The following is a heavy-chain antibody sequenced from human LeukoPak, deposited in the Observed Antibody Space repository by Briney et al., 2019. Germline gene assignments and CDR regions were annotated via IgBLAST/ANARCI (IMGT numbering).Heavy chain of an antibody. CDR3: AKSYNGYESKPDY. Sequence: GGSLGLSCAASGFTFSSYAMSWVRQAPGKGLEWVSSISNSGGRTFYTDSVKGRFTISRDNSKITLYLQMNSLRAEDTAVYYCAKSYNGYESKPDYWGQGTLVTVSS. V-gene: IGHV3-23*01. CDR2: ISNSGGRT. D-gene: IGHD5-12*01. CDR1: GFTFSSYA. J-gene: IGHJ4*02.